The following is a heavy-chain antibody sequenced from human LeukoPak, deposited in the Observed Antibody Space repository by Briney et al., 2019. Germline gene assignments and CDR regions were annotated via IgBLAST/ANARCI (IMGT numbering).Heavy chain of an antibody. CDR2: IYTSGST. D-gene: IGHD6-13*01. J-gene: IGHJ6*03. CDR3: ARDRSSSWYLGHYYYYMDV. V-gene: IGHV4-4*07. CDR1: GGSISSYY. Sequence: SETLSLTCTVSGGSISSYYWSWIRQPAGKGLEWIGRIYTSGSTNYNPSLKSRVTMSVDTSKNQFSLKLSSVTAADTAVYYCARDRSSSWYLGHYYYYMDVWGKGTTVTISS.